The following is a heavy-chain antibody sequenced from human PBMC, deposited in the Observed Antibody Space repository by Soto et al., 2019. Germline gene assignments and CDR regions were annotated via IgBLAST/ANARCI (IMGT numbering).Heavy chain of an antibody. Sequence: QVQLQGSGPGLVRPSETLSLTCAVSGVSISGFYWSWIRQPPGKGLEYIGYIYYSGSTYYNPSLKSRGTVSLDSSKNQFSQKLTSVTAADTAIYYCARGHLWLEDWGQGTLVTVSS. V-gene: IGHV4-59*01. CDR3: ARGHLWLED. CDR1: GVSISGFY. J-gene: IGHJ4*02. D-gene: IGHD5-18*01. CDR2: IYYSGST.